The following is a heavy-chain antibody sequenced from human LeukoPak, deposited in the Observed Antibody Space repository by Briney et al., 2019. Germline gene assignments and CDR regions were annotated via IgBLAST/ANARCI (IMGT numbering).Heavy chain of an antibody. CDR3: ARDDGGGTSTGFAFDI. D-gene: IGHD3-16*01. J-gene: IGHJ3*02. CDR1: GGSIRGHY. CDR2: IDYSGST. V-gene: IGHV4-59*11. Sequence: PSETLSLTCSVSGGSIRGHYWSWVRQPPGKGLEWIGYIDYSGSTNYNPSLKSRVTISVDTSKNQFSVRLNSVTAADTAVYSCARDDGGGTSTGFAFDIWGQGTMVTVSS.